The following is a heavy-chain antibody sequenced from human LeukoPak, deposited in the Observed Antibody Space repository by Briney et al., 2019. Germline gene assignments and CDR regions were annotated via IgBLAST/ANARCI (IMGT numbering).Heavy chain of an antibody. CDR1: GFTFSDYY. Sequence: GGSLRLSCAASGFTFSDYYMSWIRQAPGKGLEWVSYISSSGSTIYYADSVKGRFTISRDNAKNSLYLQMNSLRAEDTAVYYCAAVASSWYPFDYWGREPWSPSPQ. V-gene: IGHV3-11*01. D-gene: IGHD6-13*01. J-gene: IGHJ4*02. CDR3: AAVASSWYPFDY. CDR2: ISSSGSTI.